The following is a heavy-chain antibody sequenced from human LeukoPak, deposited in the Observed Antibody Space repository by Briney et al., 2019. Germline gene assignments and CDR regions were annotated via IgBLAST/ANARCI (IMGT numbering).Heavy chain of an antibody. CDR3: ARDGPPAGAGDFDY. D-gene: IGHD2-2*01. J-gene: IGHJ4*02. Sequence: GGSLRLSCAASGFSTRTYSMGWVRQAPGKGLEWVSNIGSASIYADSVKGRFTISRDNAKNTLYLQMNSLRAEDTAVYYCARDGPPAGAGDFDYWGQGTPVTVSS. CDR1: GFSTRTYS. CDR2: IGSASI. V-gene: IGHV3-48*01.